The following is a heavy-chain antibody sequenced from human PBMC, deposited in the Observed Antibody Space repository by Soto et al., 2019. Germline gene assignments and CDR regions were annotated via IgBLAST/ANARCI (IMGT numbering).Heavy chain of an antibody. D-gene: IGHD3-10*01. CDR2: INPIISMS. J-gene: IGHJ4*02. V-gene: IGHV1-69*02. CDR3: ASSYGSGYRAFDY. CDR1: GDTFTFYS. Sequence: QVQLVQSGAEVKRPGSSVKVSCKASGDTFTFYSINWVRQAPGLGLEWMGRINPIISMSNYAQRFQGRVTMTADKSTSTAYMESGSLGSEDTAIYYCASSYGSGYRAFDYWGQGALVTVSS.